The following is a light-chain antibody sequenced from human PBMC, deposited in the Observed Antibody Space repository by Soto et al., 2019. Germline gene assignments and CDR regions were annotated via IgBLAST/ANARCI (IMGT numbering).Light chain of an antibody. CDR3: QQYDRCPYT. J-gene: IGKJ2*01. CDR2: KAS. CDR1: QSLSYW. V-gene: IGKV1-5*03. Sequence: DIQMTQSPSTLSASVGDTVTITCRASQSLSYWLAWYQQKPGQAPKLLIHKASTLESGVPSRFSGSGSGTEFTLTISSLQPDDFATFYCQQYDRCPYTFGQWTKLEIK.